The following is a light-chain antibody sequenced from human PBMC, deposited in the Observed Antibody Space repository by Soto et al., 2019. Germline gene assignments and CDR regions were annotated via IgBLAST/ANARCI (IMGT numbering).Light chain of an antibody. J-gene: IGLJ2*01. V-gene: IGLV2-14*01. CDR3: GSYTTINTMI. Sequence: QSVLTQPASVSGSPGQSITISCAGTSGDVSAYNFVTWFQQHPGKVPKLIIYDVTDRPSGVSDRFSGSKSGNTASLTISGLLAEDEADYYCGSYTTINTMIFGGGTKLTVL. CDR2: DVT. CDR1: SGDVSAYNF.